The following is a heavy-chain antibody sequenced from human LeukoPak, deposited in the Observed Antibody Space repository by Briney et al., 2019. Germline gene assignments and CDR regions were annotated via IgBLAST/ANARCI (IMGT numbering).Heavy chain of an antibody. CDR3: ARYVDSYYDSSGYYCDYDAFDI. J-gene: IGHJ3*02. CDR2: IYSDGRT. D-gene: IGHD3-22*01. CDR1: GFTVSRDY. V-gene: IGHV3-53*01. Sequence: GGSLRLSCAASGFTVSRDYMSWVRQAAGEGLELVSFIYSDGRTYYADSVKGRFTISRDNSRNTLYLQMTYLRAEDSAVYYCARYVDSYYDSSGYYCDYDAFDIWGQGTMVTVSS.